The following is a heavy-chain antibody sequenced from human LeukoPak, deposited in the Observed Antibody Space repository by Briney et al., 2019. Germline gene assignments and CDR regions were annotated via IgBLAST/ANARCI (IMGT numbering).Heavy chain of an antibody. CDR3: ARMGGSYTFDS. CDR2: LSGSGNTI. V-gene: IGHV3-11*04. D-gene: IGHD2-15*01. Sequence: GGSLRLSCAASGFTFKDYYMSWMRQAPGKGLEWVSYLSGSGNTIYYADSVKGRSTISRDNAENSLFLQMNSLRAEDTAVYYCARMGGSYTFDSWGQGTLVTVSS. CDR1: GFTFKDYY. J-gene: IGHJ4*02.